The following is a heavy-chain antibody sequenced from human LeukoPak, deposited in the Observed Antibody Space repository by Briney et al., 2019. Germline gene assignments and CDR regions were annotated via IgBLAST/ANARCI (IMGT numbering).Heavy chain of an antibody. CDR2: INPNSGGT. D-gene: IGHD6-13*01. J-gene: IGHJ6*03. Sequence: ASVNVSCKASGYTFTSYGISWVRQAPGQGLEGMGWINPNSGGTNYAQKLQGRVTMTTDTSTSTAYMELRSLRSDDTAVYYCARDVLGSSWYYYYYYMDVWGKGTTVTVSS. V-gene: IGHV1-18*01. CDR1: GYTFTSYG. CDR3: ARDVLGSSWYYYYYYMDV.